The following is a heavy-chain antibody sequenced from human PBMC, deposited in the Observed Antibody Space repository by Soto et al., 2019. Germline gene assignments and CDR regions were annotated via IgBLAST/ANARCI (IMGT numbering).Heavy chain of an antibody. J-gene: IGHJ6*02. CDR3: ARVGYCSSLSPKTVFCYGMDV. CDR2: INSDGSST. D-gene: IGHD2-2*01. CDR1: GFTFSRYW. V-gene: IGHV3-74*01. Sequence: EVQLVESGGGLVQPGGSLRLSCAASGFTFSRYWMHWVRQGPGKGLVWVSRINSDGSSTNYADSVRGRFTISRDNAKNTLYLQMNSLRAEDTAVYYCARVGYCSSLSPKTVFCYGMDVWGQGTTVTVSS.